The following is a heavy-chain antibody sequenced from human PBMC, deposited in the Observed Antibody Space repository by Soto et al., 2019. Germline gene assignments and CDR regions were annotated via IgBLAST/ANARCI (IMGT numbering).Heavy chain of an antibody. V-gene: IGHV4-61*01. J-gene: IGHJ4*02. CDR1: GGSVSSGSYY. Sequence: PSETLSLTCTVSGGSVSSGSYYWSWIRQPPGKGLEWIGYIYYSGSTNYNPSLKSRVTISVDTSKNQFSLKLSSVTAADTAVYYCARAVVVAATPWIDYWGQGTLVTVSS. CDR3: ARAVVVAATPWIDY. CDR2: IYYSGST. D-gene: IGHD2-15*01.